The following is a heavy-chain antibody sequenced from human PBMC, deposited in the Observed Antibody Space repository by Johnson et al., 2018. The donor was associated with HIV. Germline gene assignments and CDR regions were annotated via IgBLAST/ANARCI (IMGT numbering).Heavy chain of an antibody. J-gene: IGHJ3*02. V-gene: IGHV3-30*03. D-gene: IGHD6-13*01. Sequence: QVQLVESGGGVVQPGRSLRLSCAASGLTFSSSGMHWVRQAPGKGLEWVAVISYDGSNKFYADSVKGRFTISRDNSKNTLYLQMNSLRAEDTAVYYCTTYSIIHAVDIWGQGTMVTVSS. CDR2: ISYDGSNK. CDR1: GLTFSSSG. CDR3: TTYSIIHAVDI.